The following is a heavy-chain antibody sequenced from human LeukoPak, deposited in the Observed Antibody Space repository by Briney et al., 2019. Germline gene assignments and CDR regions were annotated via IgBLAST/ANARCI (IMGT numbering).Heavy chain of an antibody. CDR1: GYSFTSYW. Sequence: GESLKISCKGSGYSFTSYWIGWVRQMPGKGLEWMGIIYPGDSDTRYSPSFQGQVTISADKSISTAYLQWSSLKASDTAMYYCATGRYCSGGSCWRNYFDYWGQGTLVTVSS. V-gene: IGHV5-51*01. D-gene: IGHD2-15*01. CDR2: IYPGDSDT. CDR3: ATGRYCSGGSCWRNYFDY. J-gene: IGHJ4*02.